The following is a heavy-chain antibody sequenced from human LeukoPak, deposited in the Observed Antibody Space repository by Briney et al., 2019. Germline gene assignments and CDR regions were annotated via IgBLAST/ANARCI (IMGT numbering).Heavy chain of an antibody. V-gene: IGHV3-30-3*01. CDR2: ISYDGGNK. CDR3: ARASSNGIHCSSTSCYICLDWFDP. CDR1: GFTFSSYA. Sequence: PGGSLRLSCAASGFTFSSYAMHWVRQAPGKGLEWVAVISYDGGNKYYADSVKGRFTISRDNSKNTLYLQMNSLRAEDTAVYYCARASSNGIHCSSTSCYICLDWFDPWGQGTLVTVSS. J-gene: IGHJ5*02. D-gene: IGHD2-2*02.